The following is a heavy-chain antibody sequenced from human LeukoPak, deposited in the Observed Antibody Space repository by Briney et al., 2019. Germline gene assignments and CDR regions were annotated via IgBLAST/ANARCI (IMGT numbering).Heavy chain of an antibody. CDR1: GGTFSSYA. D-gene: IGHD4-23*01. Sequence: SVKVSCKASGGTFSSYAISWVRQAPGQGLEWMGEIIPIFGTANYAQKFQGRVTMTADESTSTAYMELSSLRSEDTAVYYCARDRSGGNYYYYYYMDVWGKGTTVTVSS. CDR2: IIPIFGTA. J-gene: IGHJ6*03. V-gene: IGHV1-69*13. CDR3: ARDRSGGNYYYYYYMDV.